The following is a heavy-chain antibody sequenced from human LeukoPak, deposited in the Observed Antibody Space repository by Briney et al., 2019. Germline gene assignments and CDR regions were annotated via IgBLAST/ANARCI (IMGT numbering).Heavy chain of an antibody. CDR1: GGSISSYY. J-gene: IGHJ4*02. CDR2: IYYSGST. D-gene: IGHD3-16*01. CDR3: ARSGGRGRTADY. V-gene: IGHV4-39*07. Sequence: SETLSLTCTVSGGSISSYYWGWIRQPPGKGLEWIGSIYYSGSTYYNPSLKSRLTISLDTSKNQFSLKLSSVTAADTAVYYCARSGGRGRTADYWGQGTLVTVSS.